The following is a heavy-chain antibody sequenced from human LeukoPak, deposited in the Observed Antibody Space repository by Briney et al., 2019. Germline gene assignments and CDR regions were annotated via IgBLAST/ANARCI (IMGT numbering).Heavy chain of an antibody. J-gene: IGHJ4*02. CDR3: ARATYYYDSSGYFPFDY. CDR1: GGSISSYY. D-gene: IGHD3-22*01. V-gene: IGHV4-59*01. Sequence: SETLSLTCTVSGGSISSYYWSWIRQPPGKGLEWIGYIYYSGSTNYNPSLKSRVTISVDTSKNQFSLKLSSVTAADTVVYYCARATYYYDSSGYFPFDYWGQGTLVTVSS. CDR2: IYYSGST.